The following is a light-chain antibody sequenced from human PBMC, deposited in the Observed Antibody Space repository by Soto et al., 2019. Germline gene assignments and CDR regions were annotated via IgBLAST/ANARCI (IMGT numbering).Light chain of an antibody. V-gene: IGLV2-14*03. CDR3: SSYTTSSSYV. J-gene: IGLJ1*01. CDR1: SSDVGGYNY. CDR2: DVS. Sequence: QSALTQPASVSGSPGQSITISCTGTSSDVGGYNYVSWYQQHPGKAPKVMIYDVSNRPSGVSNHFSGSKSGNTASLTISGLQAEDEADYYCSSYTTSSSYVFGTGTKLTVL.